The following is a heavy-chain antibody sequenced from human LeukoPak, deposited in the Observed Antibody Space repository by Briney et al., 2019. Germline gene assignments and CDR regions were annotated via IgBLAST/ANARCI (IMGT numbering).Heavy chain of an antibody. Sequence: SQTLSLTCTVSGGSISSGDYYWSWIRQPPGKGLEWIGYIYYSGSTYYNPSLKGRVTISVDTSKNQFSLKLSSVTAADTAVYYCTRDVVVVVAATSPYYYYYGMVVWGQGTTVTVSS. V-gene: IGHV4-30-4*01. J-gene: IGHJ6*02. D-gene: IGHD2-15*01. CDR1: GGSISSGDYY. CDR2: IYYSGST. CDR3: TRDVVVVVAATSPYYYYYGMVV.